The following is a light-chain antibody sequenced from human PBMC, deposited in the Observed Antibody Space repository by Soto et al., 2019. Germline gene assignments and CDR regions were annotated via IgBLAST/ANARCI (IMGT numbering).Light chain of an antibody. CDR3: QTWGTGIQV. CDR2: LNSDGSH. CDR1: SGHSSYA. Sequence: QPVLTQSPSASASLGASVKLTCTLSSGHSSYAIAWHQQQPEKDPRYLMKLNSDGSHSKGDGIPDRFSGSSSGAERYLTISSLQSEDEADNYCQTWGTGIQVFGGGTKLTVL. V-gene: IGLV4-69*01. J-gene: IGLJ2*01.